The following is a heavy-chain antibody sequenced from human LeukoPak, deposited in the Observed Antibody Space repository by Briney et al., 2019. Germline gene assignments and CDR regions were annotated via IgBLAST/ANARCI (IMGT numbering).Heavy chain of an antibody. Sequence: GSVKVSCKASGYTSTSYDINWMRQATGQGLEWMGWMNPNSGNTGYAQKFQDRVTMTRNTSINTAYMELSSLRSEDMAVYYCARGFRDSSGRKPDYWGQGTLVTVSS. D-gene: IGHD3-22*01. CDR2: MNPNSGNT. J-gene: IGHJ4*02. V-gene: IGHV1-8*01. CDR1: GYTSTSYD. CDR3: ARGFRDSSGRKPDY.